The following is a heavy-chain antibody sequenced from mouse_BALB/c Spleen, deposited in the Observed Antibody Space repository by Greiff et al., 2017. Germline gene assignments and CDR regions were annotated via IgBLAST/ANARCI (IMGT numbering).Heavy chain of an antibody. CDR2: ISSGGRYT. CDR1: GFTFSSYG. D-gene: IGHD2-1*01. Sequence: EVQGVESGGDLVKPGGSLKLSCAASGFTFSSYGMSWVRQTPDKRLEWVATISSGGRYTYYPDSVKGRFTISRDISKNTLYLQMSSLKSEDTAMYYCARLRCNYDYYSIDYWGQGTSVTVSS. V-gene: IGHV5-6*01. CDR3: ARLRCNYDYYSIDY. J-gene: IGHJ4*01.